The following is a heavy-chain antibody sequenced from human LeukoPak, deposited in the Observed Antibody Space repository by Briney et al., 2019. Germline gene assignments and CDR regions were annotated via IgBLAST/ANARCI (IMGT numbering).Heavy chain of an antibody. Sequence: GGSLRLSXAASGFTFDDYGMSWVRQAPGKGLEWVSGINWNGGSTGYADSVKGRFTISRDNAKNSLYLQMNSLRAEDTALYYCATLMGDRTPGSWGQGTLVTVSS. D-gene: IGHD3-16*01. V-gene: IGHV3-20*04. J-gene: IGHJ5*02. CDR3: ATLMGDRTPGS. CDR1: GFTFDDYG. CDR2: INWNGGST.